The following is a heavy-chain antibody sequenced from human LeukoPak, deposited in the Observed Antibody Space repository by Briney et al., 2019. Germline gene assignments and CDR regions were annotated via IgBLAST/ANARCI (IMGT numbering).Heavy chain of an antibody. J-gene: IGHJ4*02. V-gene: IGHV4-39*01. CDR1: GGSISSSSYY. CDR3: ARHAPDIVVSGDFDY. CDR2: IYYSGST. D-gene: IGHD2-15*01. Sequence: SETLSLTCTVSGGSISSSSYYWGWIRQPPGKGLEWIGSIYYSGSTYYNPSLKSRVTISVDTSKNQFSLKLSSVTAADTAVYYCARHAPDIVVSGDFDYWGQGTLVTVSS.